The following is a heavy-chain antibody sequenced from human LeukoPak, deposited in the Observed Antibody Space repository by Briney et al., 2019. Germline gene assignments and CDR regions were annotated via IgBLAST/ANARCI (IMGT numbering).Heavy chain of an antibody. CDR1: GGSFSSYY. CDR2: IYYSGST. V-gene: IGHV4-39*01. D-gene: IGHD3-22*01. CDR3: ASYLIENVRYDSSGYYTAGIQTSFDY. Sequence: SETLSLTCAVYGGSFSSYYWGWIRQPPGKGLEWIGSIYYSGSTYYNPSLKSRVTISVDTSKNQFSLKLSSVTAADTAVYYCASYLIENVRYDSSGYYTAGIQTSFDYWGQGTLVTVSS. J-gene: IGHJ4*02.